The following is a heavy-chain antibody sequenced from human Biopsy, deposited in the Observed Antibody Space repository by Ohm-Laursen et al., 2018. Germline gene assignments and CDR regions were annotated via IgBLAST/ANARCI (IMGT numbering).Heavy chain of an antibody. CDR2: ISASSSYI. D-gene: IGHD3-10*01. CDR1: GVTLSGYG. CDR3: ARSMTTMVRRRSYYFDY. V-gene: IGHV3-21*06. Sequence: SLRLSCAASGVTLSGYGMNWVRQAPGKGLEWVSSISASSSYIYYADSVKGRFTVSRDNTKNTLYLQMNSLRAEDTAVYYCARSMTTMVRRRSYYFDYWGQGTLVTVSS. J-gene: IGHJ4*02.